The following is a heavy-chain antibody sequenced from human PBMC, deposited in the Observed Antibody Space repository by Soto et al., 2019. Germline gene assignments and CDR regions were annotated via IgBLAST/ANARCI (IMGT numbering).Heavy chain of an antibody. CDR1: GGTFSNSA. J-gene: IGHJ4*02. Sequence: SVKVSCKASGGTFSNSAISWVRQAPGQGLEWMGGIIPISGSTSYAPKFQGRVTITADESATTAYVELSSLRSEDTAVYYCARGPDRSGFYLFDYWGPGTLVTVSS. CDR3: ARGPDRSGFYLFDY. D-gene: IGHD3-3*01. CDR2: IIPISGST. V-gene: IGHV1-69*13.